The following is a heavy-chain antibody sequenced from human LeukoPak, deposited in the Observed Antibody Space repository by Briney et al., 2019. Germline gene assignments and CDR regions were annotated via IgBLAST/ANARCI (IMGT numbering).Heavy chain of an antibody. CDR3: AKDRKLVITNPRDAFDI. V-gene: IGHV3-30*18. D-gene: IGHD3-22*01. CDR1: GFTFSSYG. Sequence: PGRSLRLSCAASGFTFSSYGMHWVRQAPGKGLEWVAVISYDGSNKYYADSVKGRFTISRDNSKNTLYLQMNSLRAEDTAVYYCAKDRKLVITNPRDAFDIWGQGTMVTVSS. J-gene: IGHJ3*02. CDR2: ISYDGSNK.